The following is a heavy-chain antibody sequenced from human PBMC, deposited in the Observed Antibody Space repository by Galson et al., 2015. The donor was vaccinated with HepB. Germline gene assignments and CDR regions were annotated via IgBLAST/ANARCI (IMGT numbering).Heavy chain of an antibody. D-gene: IGHD6-19*01. V-gene: IGHV1-18*01. CDR2: ISAYNGNT. Sequence: SVKVSCKASGGTFSSYTISWVRQAPGQGLEWMGWISAYNGNTNYAQKLQGRVTMTTDTSTSTAYMELRSLRSDDTAVYYCARDHSSGWYYYYYGMDVWGQGTTVTVSS. CDR3: ARDHSSGWYYYYYGMDV. CDR1: GGTFSSYT. J-gene: IGHJ6*02.